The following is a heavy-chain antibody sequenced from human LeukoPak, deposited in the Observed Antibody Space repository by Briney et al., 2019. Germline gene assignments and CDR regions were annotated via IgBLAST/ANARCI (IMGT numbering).Heavy chain of an antibody. J-gene: IGHJ5*02. CDR2: IIPIFGTA. CDR1: GDTFSSYA. D-gene: IGHD2-2*01. Sequence: GASVKVSCKASGDTFSSYAISWVRQAPGQGLEWMGGIIPIFGTANYAQKFQGRVTITADKSTSTAYMELSSLRSEDTAVYYCAREVEYLLLEGIRFDPWGQGTLVTVSS. V-gene: IGHV1-69*06. CDR3: AREVEYLLLEGIRFDP.